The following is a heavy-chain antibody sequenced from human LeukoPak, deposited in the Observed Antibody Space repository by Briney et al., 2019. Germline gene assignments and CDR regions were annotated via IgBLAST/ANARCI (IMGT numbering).Heavy chain of an antibody. D-gene: IGHD2-2*02. CDR2: INPSGGST. Sequence: ASVKVSCKASGYTFTSYYMHWVRQAPGQGLEWMGIINPSGGSTSYAQKFQGRVTMTRDMSTSTVYMELSSLRSEDTAVYYCARDSGYCSSTSCYTSYMDVWGKETTVTVSS. V-gene: IGHV1-46*01. J-gene: IGHJ6*03. CDR1: GYTFTSYY. CDR3: ARDSGYCSSTSCYTSYMDV.